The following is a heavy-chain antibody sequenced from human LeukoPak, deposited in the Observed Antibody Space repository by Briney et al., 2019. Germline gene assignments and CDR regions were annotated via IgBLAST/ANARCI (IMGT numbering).Heavy chain of an antibody. V-gene: IGHV4-31*11. CDR3: VRELIVPDGGGYYYYYMDV. Sequence: SQTLSLTCAVSGGSISIGGSYWSWIRQHPGKGLEWIGYIYYSGSTYYNPSLKSRVTISLDTSKNQFSLNLSSVTAADMAVYYCVRELIVPDGGGYYYYYMDVWGKGTTVTVSS. CDR2: IYYSGST. J-gene: IGHJ6*03. D-gene: IGHD2-2*01. CDR1: GGSISIGGSY.